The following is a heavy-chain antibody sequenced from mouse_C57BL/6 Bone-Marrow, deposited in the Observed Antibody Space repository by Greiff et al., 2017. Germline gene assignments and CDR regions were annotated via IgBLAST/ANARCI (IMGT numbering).Heavy chain of an antibody. D-gene: IGHD2-4*01. Sequence: EVQGVESGGDLVKPGGSLKLSCAASGFTFSSYGMSWVRQTPDKRLEWVATISSGGSYTYYPDSVKGRFTISRDNAKNTLYLQMSSLKSEDTAMYYCARRGIYYDYDWYFDVWGTGTTVTVSS. CDR3: ARRGIYYDYDWYFDV. J-gene: IGHJ1*03. V-gene: IGHV5-6*01. CDR1: GFTFSSYG. CDR2: ISSGGSYT.